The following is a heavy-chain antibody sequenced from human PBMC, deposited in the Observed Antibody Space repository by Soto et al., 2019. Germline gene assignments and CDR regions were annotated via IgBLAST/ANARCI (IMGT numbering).Heavy chain of an antibody. CDR2: ISYDGSNK. Sequence: QVQLVESGGGVVQPGRSLRLSCAASGFTFSSYGMHWVRQAPGKGLEWVAVISYDGSNKYYADSVKGRFTISRDNSKNTLYLQMNSLRAEDTAVYYCAKAGLRVLEWFLFDYWGQGTLVTVSS. V-gene: IGHV3-30*18. D-gene: IGHD3-3*01. CDR3: AKAGLRVLEWFLFDY. CDR1: GFTFSSYG. J-gene: IGHJ4*02.